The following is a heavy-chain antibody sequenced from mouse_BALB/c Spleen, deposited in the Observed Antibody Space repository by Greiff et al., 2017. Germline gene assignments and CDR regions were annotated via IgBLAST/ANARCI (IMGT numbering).Heavy chain of an antibody. V-gene: IGHV1S81*02. CDR2: INPSNGCT. CDR1: GYTFTSYY. J-gene: IGHJ1*01. CDR3: TRGERYWYFDV. Sequence: QVQLKQPGAELVKPGASVKLSCKASGYTFTSYYMYWVKQRPGQGLEWIGGINPSNGCTNFNEKFKSKATLTVDKSSSTAYMQLSSLTSEDSAVYYCTRGERYWYFDVWGAGTTVTVSS.